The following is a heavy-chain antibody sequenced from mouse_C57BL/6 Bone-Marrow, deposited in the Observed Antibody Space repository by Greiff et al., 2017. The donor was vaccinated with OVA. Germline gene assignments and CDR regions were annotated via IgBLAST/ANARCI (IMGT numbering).Heavy chain of an antibody. CDR1: GYTFTSYW. J-gene: IGHJ2*01. Sequence: QVQLQQPGAELVMPGASVKLSCKASGYTFTSYWMHWVKQRPGQGLEWIGEIDPSDSYTNYNQKFKGKSTLTVDKSSSTAYMQLSSLTSEDSAVYYCARDSNYYLDYWGQGTTLTVSS. V-gene: IGHV1-69*01. CDR3: ARDSNYYLDY. D-gene: IGHD2-5*01. CDR2: IDPSDSYT.